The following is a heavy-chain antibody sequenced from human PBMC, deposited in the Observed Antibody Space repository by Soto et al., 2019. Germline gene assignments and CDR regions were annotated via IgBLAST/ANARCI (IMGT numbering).Heavy chain of an antibody. CDR3: ARYQQEQQLVH. CDR2: ISYDGSNN. V-gene: IGHV3-30-3*01. CDR1: GFTFSSYA. J-gene: IGHJ4*02. D-gene: IGHD6-13*01. Sequence: QVQLVESGGGVVQPGRSLRLSCAASGFTFSSYAMHWVRQAPGKGLEWVAVISYDGSNNYDADSVKGRFTIARDNSKNTLYLQMNSLRAEDTAVYYCARYQQEQQLVHWGQGTLVTVSS.